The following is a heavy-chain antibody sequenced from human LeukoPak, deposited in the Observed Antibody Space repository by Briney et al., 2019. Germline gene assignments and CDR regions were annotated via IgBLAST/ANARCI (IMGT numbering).Heavy chain of an antibody. CDR3: ASGYSYGYRAGPNNYYGMDV. V-gene: IGHV3-9*01. Sequence: GRSLRLSCAASGFTFDDYAMHWVRQAPGKGLEWVSGISWNSGSIGYADSVKGRFTISRENAKNSLYLQMNSLRAEDTALYYWASGYSYGYRAGPNNYYGMDVWGQGATVTVSS. D-gene: IGHD5-18*01. CDR1: GFTFDDYA. CDR2: ISWNSGSI. J-gene: IGHJ6*02.